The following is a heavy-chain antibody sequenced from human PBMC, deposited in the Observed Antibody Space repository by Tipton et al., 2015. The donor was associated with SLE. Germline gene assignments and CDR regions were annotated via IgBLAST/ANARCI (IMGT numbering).Heavy chain of an antibody. J-gene: IGHJ5*02. CDR2: IYSTGSA. D-gene: IGHD3-3*01. Sequence: TLSLTCTVSCASLNSDSYYWGWIRQPPGKGLEWIGSIYSTGSAYYNPSLSSRTTIFLDMSKNQCYQNLRSVTVADTAVYYCAKERPGSGHDPWGQGTLVNVSS. CDR3: AKERPGSGHDP. CDR1: CASLNSDSYY. V-gene: IGHV4-39*07.